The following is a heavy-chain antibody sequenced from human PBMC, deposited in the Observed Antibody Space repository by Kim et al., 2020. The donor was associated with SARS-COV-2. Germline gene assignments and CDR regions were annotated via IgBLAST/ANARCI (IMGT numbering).Heavy chain of an antibody. Sequence: GGSLRLSCAASGFTFSSYSMNWVRQAPGKGLEWVSYISSSSSTIYYADSVKGRFTISRDNAKNSLYLQMNSLRAEDTAVYYCARVRYYYDSSGAVFDYWGQGTLVTVSS. CDR1: GFTFSSYS. CDR2: ISSSSSTI. V-gene: IGHV3-48*04. CDR3: ARVRYYYDSSGAVFDY. J-gene: IGHJ4*02. D-gene: IGHD3-22*01.